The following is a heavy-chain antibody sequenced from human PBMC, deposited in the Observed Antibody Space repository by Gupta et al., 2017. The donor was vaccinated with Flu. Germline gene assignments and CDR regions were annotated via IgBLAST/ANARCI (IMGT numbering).Heavy chain of an antibody. Sequence: EVQLVASGGGLVQPGGSLRLSCAASGFTFSTSWMTWVRQAPGEGLEWVAKIKEDGTEKNYVNSVKGRFTISRDNAKNSLYLQMNSLRAEDTAVYYCARDRAYATFDIWGQGTMVTVSS. V-gene: IGHV3-7*01. D-gene: IGHD2-21*01. CDR1: GFTFSTSW. CDR3: ARDRAYATFDI. J-gene: IGHJ3*02. CDR2: IKEDGTEK.